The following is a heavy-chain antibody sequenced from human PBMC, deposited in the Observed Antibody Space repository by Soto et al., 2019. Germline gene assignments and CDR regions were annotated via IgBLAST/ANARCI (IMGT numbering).Heavy chain of an antibody. D-gene: IGHD3-22*01. CDR1: GYTFTSYG. V-gene: IGHV1-18*01. CDR3: ARDPLYYYDSSGYYSY. Sequence: ASVKVSCKASGYTFTSYGISWVRQAPGQGLEWMGWISAYNGNTNYAQKLQGRVTMTTDTSTSTAYMELRSLRSDDTAVYYCARDPLYYYDSSGYYSYWGQGTLVTVSS. CDR2: ISAYNGNT. J-gene: IGHJ4*02.